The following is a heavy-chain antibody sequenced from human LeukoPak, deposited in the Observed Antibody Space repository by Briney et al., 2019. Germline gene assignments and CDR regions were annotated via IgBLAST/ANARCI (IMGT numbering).Heavy chain of an antibody. CDR1: GFTFSTYA. CDR3: AREVAAAGTNWFDP. D-gene: IGHD6-13*01. J-gene: IGHJ5*02. V-gene: IGHV3-23*01. Sequence: GGSLRLSCAASGFTFSTYAMNWVRQAPGKGLEWVSAISGSGGSTYYADSVKGRFTISRDNSKNTLYLQMNSLRAEDTAVYYCAREVAAAGTNWFDPWGQGTLVTVSS. CDR2: ISGSGGST.